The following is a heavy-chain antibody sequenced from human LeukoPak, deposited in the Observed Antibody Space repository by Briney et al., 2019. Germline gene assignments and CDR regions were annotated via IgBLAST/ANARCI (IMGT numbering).Heavy chain of an antibody. V-gene: IGHV1-24*01. D-gene: IGHD5-12*01. Sequence: ASVKVSCKASGYTFTGYYMHWVRQAPGQGLEWMGRFDPEKGETIYAQKFQGRVTMTEDTSTDTAYMELSSLRSEDTAVYYCAREPDEYSGYDGWFDPWGQGTLVTVSS. J-gene: IGHJ5*02. CDR3: AREPDEYSGYDGWFDP. CDR2: FDPEKGET. CDR1: GYTFTGYY.